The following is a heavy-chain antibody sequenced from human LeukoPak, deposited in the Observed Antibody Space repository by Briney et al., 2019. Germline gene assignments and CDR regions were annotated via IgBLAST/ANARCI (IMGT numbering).Heavy chain of an antibody. D-gene: IGHD1-26*01. V-gene: IGHV1-69*04. Sequence: GASVKVSCKASGGTFSSYAISWVRQAPGQGLEWMGRIIPILGIANYAQKFQGRVTITADKSTSTAYMELSSLRSEDTAVYYCARGGRQVGATVVPFDYWGQGALVTVSS. CDR1: GGTFSSYA. CDR2: IIPILGIA. CDR3: ARGGRQVGATVVPFDY. J-gene: IGHJ4*02.